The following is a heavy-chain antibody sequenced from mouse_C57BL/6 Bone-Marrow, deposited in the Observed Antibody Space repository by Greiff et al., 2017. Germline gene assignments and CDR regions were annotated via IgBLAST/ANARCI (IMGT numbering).Heavy chain of an antibody. CDR1: GYSITSGYY. V-gene: IGHV3-6*01. J-gene: IGHJ1*03. D-gene: IGHD6-2*01. CDR2: ISYDGSN. CDR3: TRDNVSPYFDV. Sequence: VQLKESGPGLVKPSQSLSLTCSVTGYSITSGYYRNWIRQYPGNKLEWMGYISYDGSNNYNPSLKNRISITRDTSKNQFFLKLNSVTTEDTATYCCTRDNVSPYFDVWGTGTTVTVSS.